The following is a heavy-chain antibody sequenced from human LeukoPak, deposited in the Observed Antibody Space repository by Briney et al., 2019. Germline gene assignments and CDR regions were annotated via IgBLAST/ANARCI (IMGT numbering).Heavy chain of an antibody. CDR3: ASHYGSRSYPTIYGMDV. CDR1: GGSISSYY. D-gene: IGHD3-10*01. V-gene: IGHV4-34*01. CDR2: INHSGST. J-gene: IGHJ6*02. Sequence: SETLSLTCTVSGGSISSYYWSWIRQPPGKGLEWIGEINHSGSTNYNPSLKSRVTISVDTSKNQFSLKLSSVTAADPAVYYCASHYGSRSYPTIYGMDVWGQGTTVTVSS.